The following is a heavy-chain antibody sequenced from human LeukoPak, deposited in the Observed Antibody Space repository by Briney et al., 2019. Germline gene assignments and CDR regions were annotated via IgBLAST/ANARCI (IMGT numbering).Heavy chain of an antibody. CDR3: ARESRTPDSSSWYGGRGFDY. CDR2: ISGSGGRT. D-gene: IGHD6-13*01. Sequence: PGGSLRLSCAASGFTFSSYGMSWVRQAPGKGLEWVSAISGSGGRTYYADSVKGRFTISRDNSKNTLYLQMNSLRAEDTAVYYCARESRTPDSSSWYGGRGFDYWGQGTLVTVSS. CDR1: GFTFSSYG. V-gene: IGHV3-23*01. J-gene: IGHJ4*02.